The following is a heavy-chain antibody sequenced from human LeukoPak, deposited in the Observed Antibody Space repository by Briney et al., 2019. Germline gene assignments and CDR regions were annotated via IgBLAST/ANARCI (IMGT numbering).Heavy chain of an antibody. CDR1: GFTFSDYY. D-gene: IGHD6-19*01. V-gene: IGHV3-11*01. CDR3: ARDRSVGGLDY. CDR2: ISNSGSTI. Sequence: PGGSLRLSCAASGFTFSDYYMSWIRQAPGKGLEWLSYISNSGSTIYYADSVKGRFTISRDNAKNSLHLQMSSLRAEDTAVYYCARDRSVGGLDYWGQGTLDTVSS. J-gene: IGHJ4*02.